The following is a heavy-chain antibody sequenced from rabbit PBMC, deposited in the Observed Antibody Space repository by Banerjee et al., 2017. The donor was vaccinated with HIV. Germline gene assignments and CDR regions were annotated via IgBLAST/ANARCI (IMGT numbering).Heavy chain of an antibody. CDR2: INTSSGNT. J-gene: IGHJ4*02. V-gene: IGHV1S45*01. CDR3: ARLYAGSDHYDM. Sequence: QEQLEESGGDLVKPEGSLTLTCTASGFSFSNKYVMCWVRQAPGKGLEWIACINTSSGNTVYATWAKGRFTISRTSSTTVALQMTSLTAADTATYFCARLYAGSDHYDMWGPGTLVTDS. D-gene: IGHD4-2*01. CDR1: GFSFSNKYV.